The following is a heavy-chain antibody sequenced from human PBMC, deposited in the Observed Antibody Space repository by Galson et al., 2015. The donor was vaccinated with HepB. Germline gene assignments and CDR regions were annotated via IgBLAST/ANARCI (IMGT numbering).Heavy chain of an antibody. Sequence: SLRLSCAASGFTFDDYAMHWVRQAPGKGLEWVSGISWNSGSIGYADSVKGRSTISRDNAKNSLYLQMNSLRAEDTALYYCAKDILLRADSSGYLGYYRPDAFEIWGQGTMVTVSS. CDR1: GFTFDDYA. V-gene: IGHV3-9*01. D-gene: IGHD3-22*01. CDR3: AKDILLRADSSGYLGYYRPDAFEI. CDR2: ISWNSGSI. J-gene: IGHJ3*02.